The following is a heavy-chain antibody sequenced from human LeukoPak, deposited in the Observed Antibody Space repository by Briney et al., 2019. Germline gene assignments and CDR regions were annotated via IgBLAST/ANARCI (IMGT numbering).Heavy chain of an antibody. J-gene: IGHJ6*02. D-gene: IGHD2-2*01. CDR2: IIPIFGTA. V-gene: IGHV1-69*05. CDR3: ARARSAYCSSTSCYFPYYYGMDV. CDR1: GGTFSSYA. Sequence: SVKVSCKASGGTFSSYAISWGRQAPGQGLEWMGGIIPIFGTANYAQKFQGRVTITTDESTSTAYMELSSLRSEDTAVYYCARARSAYCSSTSCYFPYYYGMDVWGQGTTVTVS.